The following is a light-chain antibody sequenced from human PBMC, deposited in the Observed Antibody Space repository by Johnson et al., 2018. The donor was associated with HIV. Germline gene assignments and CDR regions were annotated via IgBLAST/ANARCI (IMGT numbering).Light chain of an antibody. V-gene: IGLV1-51*01. Sequence: QSVLTQPPSVSAAPGQKVTISCSGSSSNIGNNYVSWYQQLPGTAPKLLIYDNNKRPSGIPDRFSGSKSGTSATLGITGLQNGDEADYYCGTWDSSLSAGGVFGPGTQFTVL. CDR2: DNN. CDR1: SSNIGNNY. CDR3: GTWDSSLSAGGV. J-gene: IGLJ1*01.